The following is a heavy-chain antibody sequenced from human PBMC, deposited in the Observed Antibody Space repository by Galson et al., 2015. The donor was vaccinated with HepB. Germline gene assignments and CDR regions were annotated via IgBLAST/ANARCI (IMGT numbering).Heavy chain of an antibody. CDR2: IWYDGSNK. J-gene: IGHJ4*02. Sequence: SLRLSCAASGFTFSSYGMHWVRQAPGKGLEWVAVIWYDGSNKYYADSVKGRFTISRDNSKNTLYLQMNSLRAEDTAVYYCARALRYFDWFDYWGQGTLVTVSS. CDR3: ARALRYFDWFDY. V-gene: IGHV3-33*08. D-gene: IGHD3-9*01. CDR1: GFTFSSYG.